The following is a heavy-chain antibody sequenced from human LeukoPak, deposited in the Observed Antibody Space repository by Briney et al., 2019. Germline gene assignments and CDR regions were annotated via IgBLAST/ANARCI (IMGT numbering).Heavy chain of an antibody. J-gene: IGHJ4*02. CDR2: IISSGSI. D-gene: IGHD3-10*01. Sequence: GSLRLSCAASGFPFSSSSMNWVRQAPGKGLEGVSSIISSGSIYYADSVKGRFTISRDNSKNTLYLQMNSLRAEDTAVYYCAKPQLLWFGELDYWGQGTLVTVSS. CDR1: GFPFSSSS. CDR3: AKPQLLWFGELDY. V-gene: IGHV3-21*04.